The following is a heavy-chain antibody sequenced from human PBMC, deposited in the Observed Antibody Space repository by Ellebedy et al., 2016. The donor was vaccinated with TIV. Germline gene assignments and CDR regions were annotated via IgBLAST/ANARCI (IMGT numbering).Heavy chain of an antibody. V-gene: IGHV1-18*01. Sequence: AASVKVSCKASGYTFTSYGISWVRQAPGQGLEWMGWMSGYNGSGKYAQKFQGRVTMTTDTSMRTAYMELGSLTSDDTAVYYCAREGVIAVGDYGMDVWGQGTTVTVSS. D-gene: IGHD6-19*01. CDR2: MSGYNGSG. J-gene: IGHJ6*02. CDR3: AREGVIAVGDYGMDV. CDR1: GYTFTSYG.